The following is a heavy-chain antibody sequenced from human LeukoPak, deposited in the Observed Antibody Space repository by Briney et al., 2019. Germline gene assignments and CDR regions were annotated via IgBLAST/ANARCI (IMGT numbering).Heavy chain of an antibody. CDR2: IKQDGSEK. CDR3: ARRYCGGDRHSPYFDY. CDR1: AFTFSNYW. J-gene: IGHJ4*02. V-gene: IGHV3-7*01. D-gene: IGHD2-21*02. Sequence: GGSLRLSCAASAFTFSNYWMSWVRQAPGKGLEWVANIKQDGSEKKYVESVKGRFTISRDNAKNSLYLQMNSLRAEDTAVYYCARRYCGGDRHSPYFDYWGQGTLVTVSS.